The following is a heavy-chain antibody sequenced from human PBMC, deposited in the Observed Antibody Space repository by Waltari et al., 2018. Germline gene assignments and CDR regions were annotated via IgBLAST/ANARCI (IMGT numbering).Heavy chain of an antibody. CDR2: IYYGVST. CDR1: GGSLSSTSYY. D-gene: IGHD3-22*01. CDR3: ARHGGDRWLYNSRTPTHIDY. Sequence: HLPESGPGLVKPSETLSLTCAVSGGSLSSTSYYWGWIRPPPGKGLGWIGNIYYGVSTYYNPSLRSRVTMSAETSKNQFSLKLSSVTAADTAVYYCARHGGDRWLYNSRTPTHIDYWGQGILVTVSS. V-gene: IGHV4-39*01. J-gene: IGHJ4*02.